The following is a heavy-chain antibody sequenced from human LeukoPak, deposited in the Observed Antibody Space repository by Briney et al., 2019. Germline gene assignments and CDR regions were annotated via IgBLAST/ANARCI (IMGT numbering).Heavy chain of an antibody. Sequence: PSETLSLTCAVYGGSFSGHYWTWIRQPPGKGLEWIGEINHSGSTTYNPSLNSRVTISVDTPKNQFSLRLSSVTAADTAVYYCARPRYGSGSLDSWGQGALVTVSS. CDR2: INHSGST. CDR3: ARPRYGSGSLDS. J-gene: IGHJ4*02. D-gene: IGHD3-10*01. CDR1: GGSFSGHY. V-gene: IGHV4-34*01.